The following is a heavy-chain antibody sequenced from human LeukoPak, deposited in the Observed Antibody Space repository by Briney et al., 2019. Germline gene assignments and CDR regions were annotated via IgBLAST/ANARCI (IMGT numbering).Heavy chain of an antibody. J-gene: IGHJ6*02. D-gene: IGHD2-2*01. CDR2: IIPIFGIA. V-gene: IGHV1-69*10. CDR1: GGTFSSYA. Sequence: SVKVSCKASGGTFSSYAISWVRQAPGQGLEWMGGIIPIFGIANYAQKFQGRVTITADKSTSTAYMELSSLRSEDTAVYYCASGCSSTSCYQSYYYYGMDVWGQGTTVTVSS. CDR3: ASGCSSTSCYQSYYYYGMDV.